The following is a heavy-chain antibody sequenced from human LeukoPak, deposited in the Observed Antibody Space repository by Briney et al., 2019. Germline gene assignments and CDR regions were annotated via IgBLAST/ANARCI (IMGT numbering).Heavy chain of an antibody. D-gene: IGHD3-10*01. CDR3: ARANYYGSGNGSFEFDY. CDR2: IYYSGST. J-gene: IGHJ4*02. Sequence: SETLSLTCTVSGSSISSYYWSWIRQPPGKGLEWIGYIYYSGSTNYNPSLKSRVTISVDTSKNQFSLKLSSVTAADTAVYYCARANYYGSGNGSFEFDYWGQGTLVTVSS. V-gene: IGHV4-59*12. CDR1: GSSISSYY.